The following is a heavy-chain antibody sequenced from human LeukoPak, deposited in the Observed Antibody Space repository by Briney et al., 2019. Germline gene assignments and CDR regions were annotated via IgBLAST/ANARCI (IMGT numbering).Heavy chain of an antibody. CDR1: GYSFSSYW. CDR2: IYPGDSDT. V-gene: IGHV5-51*01. CDR3: ARLGYSYGYGYYFDY. J-gene: IGHJ4*02. D-gene: IGHD5-18*01. Sequence: GESLKISCRGSGYSFSSYWVGWVRQMPGKGLEWMGIIYPGDSDTRYSPSFQGQVTISADKSISTAYLQWSSLKASDTAMYYCARLGYSYGYGYYFDYWGREPWSPSPQ.